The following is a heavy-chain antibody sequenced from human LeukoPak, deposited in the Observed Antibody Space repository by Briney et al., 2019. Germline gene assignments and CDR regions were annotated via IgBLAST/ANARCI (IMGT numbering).Heavy chain of an antibody. CDR3: ARDGGHKRIGYFDY. CDR2: IWYDGSNK. J-gene: IGHJ4*02. CDR1: GFTFSSYG. D-gene: IGHD2-15*01. Sequence: GGSLRLSCAASGFTFSSYGMHWVRQAPGKGLEWVAVIWYDGSNKYYADSVKGRFTISRDNSKNTLYLQMSSLRAEDTAVYYCARDGGHKRIGYFDYWGQGTLVTVSS. V-gene: IGHV3-33*01.